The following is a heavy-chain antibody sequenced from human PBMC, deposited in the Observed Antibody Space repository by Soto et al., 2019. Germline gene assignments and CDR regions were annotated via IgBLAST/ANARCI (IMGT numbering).Heavy chain of an antibody. D-gene: IGHD3-22*01. V-gene: IGHV2-5*02. Sequence: QITLKESGPTLVKPTQTLTLTCTFSGFSLSTSGVGVGWIRQPPGKALEWLALIYWDDDKRYSPSLKSRLTITKDTSKKQVVLTMTNMDPVDTATYYCAHSRRYSSRSNYYDSSGSAAYFDYWGQGTLVTVSS. CDR1: GFSLSTSGVG. J-gene: IGHJ4*02. CDR2: IYWDDDK. CDR3: AHSRRYSSRSNYYDSSGSAAYFDY.